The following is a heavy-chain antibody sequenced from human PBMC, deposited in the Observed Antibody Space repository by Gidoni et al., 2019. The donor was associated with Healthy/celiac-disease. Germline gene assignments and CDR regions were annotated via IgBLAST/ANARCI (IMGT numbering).Heavy chain of an antibody. V-gene: IGHV3-33*01. D-gene: IGHD5-18*01. CDR1: AFTFSSYG. J-gene: IGHJ4*02. Sequence: QVQLVESGGGVVQPGRSLRLSCAASAFTFSSYGMHGVRQAPGKGLEWVAVIWYDGSNKYYADSVKGRFTISRDNSKNTLYLQMNSLRAEDTAVYYCARDGSYGYRGYFDYWGQGTLVTVSS. CDR3: ARDGSYGYRGYFDY. CDR2: IWYDGSNK.